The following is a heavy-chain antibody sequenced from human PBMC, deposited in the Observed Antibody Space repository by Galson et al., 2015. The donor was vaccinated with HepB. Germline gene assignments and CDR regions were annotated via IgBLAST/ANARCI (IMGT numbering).Heavy chain of an antibody. V-gene: IGHV3-33*01. D-gene: IGHD3-22*01. CDR2: IWYDGSNK. CDR1: GFTFSSYG. J-gene: IGHJ4*02. Sequence: SLRLSCAASGFTFSSYGMHWVRQAPGKGLEWVAVIWYDGSNKYYADSVKGRFTISRDNSKNTLYLQMNSLRAEDTAVYYCARDQVAFNYDSSGYWSGYGYWGQGTLVTVSS. CDR3: ARDQVAFNYDSSGYWSGYGY.